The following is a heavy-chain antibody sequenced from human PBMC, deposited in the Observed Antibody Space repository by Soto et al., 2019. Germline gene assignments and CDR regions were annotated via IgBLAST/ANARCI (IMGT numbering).Heavy chain of an antibody. CDR3: ARDESYYDSSGYLFDY. J-gene: IGHJ4*02. Sequence: ASVKVSCKASGYTFTTHGISWVRQVPGQGLEWMGWVRGDNGNTNYAQKLQGRVTMTTDTSTSTAYMELRSLRSDDTAVYYCARDESYYDSSGYLFDYWGQGTLVTVSS. D-gene: IGHD3-22*01. CDR2: VRGDNGNT. CDR1: GYTFTTHG. V-gene: IGHV1-18*01.